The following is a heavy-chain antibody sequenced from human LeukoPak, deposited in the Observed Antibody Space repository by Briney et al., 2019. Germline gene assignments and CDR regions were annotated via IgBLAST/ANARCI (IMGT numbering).Heavy chain of an antibody. V-gene: IGHV4-30-2*01. CDR2: IYHSGST. Sequence: SETLSLTCTVSGGSISSGGYYWSWVRQPPGKGLEWIGYIYHSGSTYYNPSLKSRVTISVDRSKNQFSLKLSSVTAADTAVYYCASSTYRGPFDIWGQGTMVTVSS. J-gene: IGHJ3*02. CDR3: ASSTYRGPFDI. CDR1: GGSISSGGYY. D-gene: IGHD5-12*01.